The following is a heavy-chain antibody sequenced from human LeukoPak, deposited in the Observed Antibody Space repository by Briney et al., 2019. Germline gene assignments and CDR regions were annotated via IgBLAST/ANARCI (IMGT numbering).Heavy chain of an antibody. CDR3: ARRMVDTAMVRDFDY. D-gene: IGHD5-18*01. J-gene: IGHJ4*02. CDR2: INHSGST. Sequence: SETLSLTCAVYGGSFSGYYWSWIRQPPGKGLEWIGEINHSGSTNYNPSLKSRVTISVDTSKNQFSLKLSSVTAADTAVYYCARRMVDTAMVRDFDYWGQGTLVTVSS. CDR1: GGSFSGYY. V-gene: IGHV4-34*01.